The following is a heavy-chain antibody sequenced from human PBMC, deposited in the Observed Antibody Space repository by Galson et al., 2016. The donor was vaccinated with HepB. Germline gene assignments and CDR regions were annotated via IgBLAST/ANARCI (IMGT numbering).Heavy chain of an antibody. Sequence: SVKVSCKASGGTFSSYSISWVRQAPGQGLEWMGRIIPSLGLTNYAQNFQGRVTITAAYMELSSLRSEDTALYYCARQSSGSLPLDYWGQGSLVTVSS. D-gene: IGHD1-26*01. CDR1: GGTFSSYS. J-gene: IGHJ4*02. CDR2: IIPSLGLT. CDR3: ARQSSGSLPLDY. V-gene: IGHV1-69*02.